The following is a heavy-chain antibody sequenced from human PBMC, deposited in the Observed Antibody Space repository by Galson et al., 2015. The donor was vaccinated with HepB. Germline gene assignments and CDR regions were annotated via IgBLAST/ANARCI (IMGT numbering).Heavy chain of an antibody. CDR1: GFTFSSYA. V-gene: IGHV3-30-3*01. D-gene: IGHD3-3*01. CDR2: ISYDGSNK. CDR3: ARTWNYDFWSGSDWYFDL. Sequence: SLRLSCAASGFTFSSYAMHWVRQAPGKGLEWVAVISYDGSNKYYADSVKGRFTISRDNAKNSLYLQMNSLRAEDTAVYYCARTWNYDFWSGSDWYFDLWGRGTLVTVSS. J-gene: IGHJ2*01.